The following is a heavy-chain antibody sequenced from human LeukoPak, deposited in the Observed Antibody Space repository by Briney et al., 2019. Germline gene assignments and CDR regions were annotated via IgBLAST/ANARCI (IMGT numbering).Heavy chain of an antibody. D-gene: IGHD6-19*01. J-gene: IGHJ4*02. CDR2: ISTYNGNT. CDR1: GYTFTRYG. CDR3: ARDDGAVAGPNYFDY. Sequence: ASVKVSCKASGYTFTRYGISWVRQAPGQGLEWMGWISTYNGNTEYEQKLQGRVTMTTDTSTSTAYMELRSLRSDDTAVYYCARDDGAVAGPNYFDYWGQGILVTVSS. V-gene: IGHV1-18*01.